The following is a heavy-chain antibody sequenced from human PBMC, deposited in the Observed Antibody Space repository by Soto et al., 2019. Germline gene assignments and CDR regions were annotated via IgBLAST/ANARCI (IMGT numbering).Heavy chain of an antibody. CDR2: INPSGGST. CDR1: GYTFTSYY. J-gene: IGHJ6*03. V-gene: IGHV1-46*03. D-gene: IGHD2-8*01. Sequence: ASVKVSCKASGYTFTSYYIHWVRQAPGQGLEWMGIINPSGGSTSYAQKFQGRVTMTRDTSTSTVYMELSSLRSEDTAVYYCARDSHSSYCTNGVCPSYYYYYYMDVWGKGTTVTVSS. CDR3: ARDSHSSYCTNGVCPSYYYYYYMDV.